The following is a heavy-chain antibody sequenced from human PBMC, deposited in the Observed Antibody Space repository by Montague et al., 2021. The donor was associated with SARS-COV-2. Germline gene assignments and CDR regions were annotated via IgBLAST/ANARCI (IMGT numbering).Heavy chain of an antibody. D-gene: IGHD2-2*01. CDR3: TREGYQVLWSDYYYYGIGV. Sequence: SETLSLTCAVYGGSLSGYYWSWIRQPPGTGLELMGEINNSGSTNYNPSLKRRVTLSVDTSKNQFSLKLSSVTAADTDVYYCTREGYQVLWSDYYYYGIGVWGQGTTVTVSS. V-gene: IGHV4-34*01. J-gene: IGHJ6*02. CDR1: GGSLSGYY. CDR2: INNSGST.